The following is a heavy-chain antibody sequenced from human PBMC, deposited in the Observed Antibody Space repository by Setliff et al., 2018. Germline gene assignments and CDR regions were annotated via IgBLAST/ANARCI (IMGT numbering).Heavy chain of an antibody. Sequence: PSETLSLTCTVSGGSLNTYYWSWIRQPAGKELEWIGRINTSGTTRYNPPLRSRATLSVDESMNRFSLNLNSVTAADTAVYYCAGGLPGDYDFNCFDTWGQGALVTVSS. V-gene: IGHV4-4*07. J-gene: IGHJ5*02. CDR2: INTSGTT. CDR1: GGSLNTYY. D-gene: IGHD3-3*01. CDR3: AGGLPGDYDFNCFDT.